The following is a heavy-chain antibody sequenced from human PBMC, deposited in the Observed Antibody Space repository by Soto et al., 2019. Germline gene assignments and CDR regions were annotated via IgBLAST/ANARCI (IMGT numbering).Heavy chain of an antibody. Sequence: QVQLVESGGGVVQPGRSLRLFCAASGFTFSSYGMHWVRQAPGKGLEWVAVISYDGSNKYYADSVKGRFTISRDNSKNTLYLQMNSLRAEDTAVYYCAKVYYYDSSGYLIDYWGQGTLVTVSS. CDR2: ISYDGSNK. CDR3: AKVYYYDSSGYLIDY. J-gene: IGHJ4*02. D-gene: IGHD3-22*01. V-gene: IGHV3-30*18. CDR1: GFTFSSYG.